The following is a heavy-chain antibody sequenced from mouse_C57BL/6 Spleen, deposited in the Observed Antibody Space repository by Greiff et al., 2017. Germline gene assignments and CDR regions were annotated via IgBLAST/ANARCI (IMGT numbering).Heavy chain of an antibody. CDR1: GFTFSNYW. CDR2: IRLKSDNYAT. Sequence: EVQLQESGGGLVQPGGSMKLSCVASGFTFSNYWMNWVRQSPEKGLEWVAQIRLKSDNYATHYAESVKGRFTISRDDSKSSVYLQMNNLRAEDTGIYYCTGRGNYMYYFDYWGQGTTLTVSS. CDR3: TGRGNYMYYFDY. V-gene: IGHV6-3*01. J-gene: IGHJ2*01. D-gene: IGHD2-1*01.